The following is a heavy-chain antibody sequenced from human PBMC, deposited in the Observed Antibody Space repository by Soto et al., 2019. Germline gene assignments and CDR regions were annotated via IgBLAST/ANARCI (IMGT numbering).Heavy chain of an antibody. V-gene: IGHV3-7*05. CDR1: GFTFSSYW. J-gene: IGHJ4*02. D-gene: IGHD2-15*01. Sequence: EVQLVESGGGLVQPGGSLRLSCAASGFTFSSYWMSWVRQAPGKGLEWVANIKQDGSEKYYVDSVKGRFTISRDNAKNSLYLQRNRRGAEDTPVYSGARDPGCVMAVVGYYFHYGGQGPLFPVPS. CDR2: IKQDGSEK. CDR3: ARDPGCVMAVVGYYFHY.